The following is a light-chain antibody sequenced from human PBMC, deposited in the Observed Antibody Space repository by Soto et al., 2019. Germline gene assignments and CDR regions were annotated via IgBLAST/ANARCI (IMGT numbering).Light chain of an antibody. CDR2: DAS. V-gene: IGKV3-20*01. CDR3: QQDGSTPLT. J-gene: IGKJ4*01. Sequence: EIVLTQSPGTLSLAPGERATLSCRASQLVSSSYLAWYQQKPGQAPRLIIYDASSRATGIPDRFSGSGSGRDLTLGIRRLHPDDSAVYSCQQDGSTPLTFGGGTKVELK. CDR1: QLVSSSY.